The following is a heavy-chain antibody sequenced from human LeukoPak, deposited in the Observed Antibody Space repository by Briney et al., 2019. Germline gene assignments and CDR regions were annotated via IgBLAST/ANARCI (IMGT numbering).Heavy chain of an antibody. J-gene: IGHJ5*02. CDR2: ISSSGSTI. CDR3: ARGKFEFSQNWFDP. Sequence: GGSLRLSCAASGFTFSDYYMSWIRQAPRKGLEWVSYISSSGSTIYYADSVKGRFTISRDNAKNSLYLQMNSLRAEDTAVYYCARGKFEFSQNWFDPWGQGTLVTVSS. V-gene: IGHV3-11*01. D-gene: IGHD3-10*01. CDR1: GFTFSDYY.